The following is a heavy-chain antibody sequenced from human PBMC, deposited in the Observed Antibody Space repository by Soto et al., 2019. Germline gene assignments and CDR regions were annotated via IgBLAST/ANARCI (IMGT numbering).Heavy chain of an antibody. D-gene: IGHD3-3*01. Sequence: ASVKVSCKASGYTFTSYYMHWVRQAPGQGLEWMGIINPSGGSTSYAQKFQGRVTMTRDTSTSTVYMELSSLRSEDTAVYYCATSITIFGVVIQYYYYGMEVWGQGTTVTVSS. CDR1: GYTFTSYY. CDR2: INPSGGST. CDR3: ATSITIFGVVIQYYYYGMEV. J-gene: IGHJ6*02. V-gene: IGHV1-46*01.